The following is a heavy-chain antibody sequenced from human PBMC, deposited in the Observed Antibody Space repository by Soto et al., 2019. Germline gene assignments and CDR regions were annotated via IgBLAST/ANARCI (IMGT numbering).Heavy chain of an antibody. J-gene: IGHJ4*02. CDR2: IKEDGSEK. CDR1: GFTFSNYW. Sequence: EVQLEESGGGLVQPGGSLRVSCVGSGFTFSNYWMSWVRQAPGKGLEWVANIKEDGSEKYYVDSVKGRFTISRDNAKNSVYLQMNSLRAEDTAVFYCARGRYNWNYGVYHFDSWGQGALVTVSS. D-gene: IGHD1-7*01. CDR3: ARGRYNWNYGVYHFDS. V-gene: IGHV3-7*03.